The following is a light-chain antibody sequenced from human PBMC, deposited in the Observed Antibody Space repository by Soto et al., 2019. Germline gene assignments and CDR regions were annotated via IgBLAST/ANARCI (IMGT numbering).Light chain of an antibody. V-gene: IGLV2-14*01. Sequence: QSALTQPASVSGSPGQSITISCTGTSSDVGGYNYVSWYQQHPGKAPKLMISDVSNRPSGVSNRFSASKSGNTASLTISGLQAEDEADYYCSSYTSSTTPLYVFGTGTKVTV. J-gene: IGLJ1*01. CDR3: SSYTSSTTPLYV. CDR1: SSDVGGYNY. CDR2: DVS.